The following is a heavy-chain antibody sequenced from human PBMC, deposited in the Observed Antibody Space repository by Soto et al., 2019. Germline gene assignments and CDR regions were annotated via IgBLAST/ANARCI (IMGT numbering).Heavy chain of an antibody. CDR3: ARDRGDYVWGSHYYYYGMDV. CDR1: GFTFSSYS. D-gene: IGHD3-16*01. CDR2: ISSSSSYI. Sequence: GGSLRLSCAASGFTFSSYSMNWVRQAPGKGLEWVSSISSSSSYIYYADSVKGRFTISRDNAKNSLYLQMNSLRAEDTAVYYCARDRGDYVWGSHYYYYGMDVWGQGTTVTVSS. V-gene: IGHV3-21*01. J-gene: IGHJ6*02.